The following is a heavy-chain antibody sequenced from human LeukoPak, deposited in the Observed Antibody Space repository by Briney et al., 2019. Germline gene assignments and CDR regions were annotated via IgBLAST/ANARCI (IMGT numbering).Heavy chain of an antibody. CDR3: VRGSTLRHYQY. V-gene: IGHV4-39*01. D-gene: IGHD3-16*01. Sequence: AETLSLTCTVSGGSMSSRSYHWGWIRQPPGKGLEWIGSIYYSGSTYSNPSLKSRVTVSVDKSKNQFSLKLSSVTAADTAVYYCVRGSTLRHYQYWGQGTLVTVSS. CDR1: GGSMSSRSYH. J-gene: IGHJ4*02. CDR2: IYYSGST.